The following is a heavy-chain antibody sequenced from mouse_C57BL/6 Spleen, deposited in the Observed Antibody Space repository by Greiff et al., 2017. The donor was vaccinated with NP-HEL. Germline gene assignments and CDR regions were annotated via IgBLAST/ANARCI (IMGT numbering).Heavy chain of an antibody. V-gene: IGHV1-59*01. CDR1: GYTFTSYW. CDR3: ARRYYGSRGYCDV. D-gene: IGHD1-1*01. Sequence: QVQLQQPGAELVRPGTSVKLSCKASGYTFTSYWMHWVKQRPGQGLEWIGVIDPSDSYTNYNHKFKGKATLTVDTSSSTAYMQLSSLTSEDSAVYDCARRYYGSRGYCDVWGTGTTVTVSS. CDR2: IDPSDSYT. J-gene: IGHJ1*03.